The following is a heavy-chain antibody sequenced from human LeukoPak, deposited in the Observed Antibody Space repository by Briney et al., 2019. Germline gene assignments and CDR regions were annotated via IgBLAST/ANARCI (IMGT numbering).Heavy chain of an antibody. D-gene: IGHD3-3*01. J-gene: IGHJ4*02. V-gene: IGHV4-39*01. CDR3: ASLLYNDFWSGYYVPY. CDR2: IYYSGST. Sequence: PSETLSLTCTVSGGSISSSSYYWGWIRQPPGKGLEWIGTIYYSGSTYYSPSLKSRVPISVDTSKTQFSLKLSSVTAADTAVYYCASLLYNDFWSGYYVPYWGQGTLVTVSS. CDR1: GGSISSSSYY.